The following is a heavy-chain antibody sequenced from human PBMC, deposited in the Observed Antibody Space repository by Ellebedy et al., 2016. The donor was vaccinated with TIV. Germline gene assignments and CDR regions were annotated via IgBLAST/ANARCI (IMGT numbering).Heavy chain of an antibody. Sequence: AASVKVSCKASGYTFTSYYMHWVRQAPGQGLEWMGWISAYNGNTNYAQKLQGRVTMTTDTSTSTAYMELRSLRSDDTAVYYCARDYYDSSGYSSDWGQGTLVTVSS. J-gene: IGHJ4*02. CDR2: ISAYNGNT. CDR3: ARDYYDSSGYSSD. CDR1: GYTFTSYY. V-gene: IGHV1-18*04. D-gene: IGHD3-22*01.